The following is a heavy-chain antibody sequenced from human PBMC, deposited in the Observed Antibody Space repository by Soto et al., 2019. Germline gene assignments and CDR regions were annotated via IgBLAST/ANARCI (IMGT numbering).Heavy chain of an antibody. V-gene: IGHV1-2*02. Sequence: ASVKVSCKASGYTFTGHYIHWVRQAPEQGPEWMGEIGPESGATRYAQKFQGRVAMTRDTSITTVYMELNNLSPDDTAVYYCGRGRSGQIVVFYWGQGTPVTVS. CDR3: GRGRSGQIVVFY. D-gene: IGHD1-26*01. CDR1: GYTFTGHY. J-gene: IGHJ4*02. CDR2: IGPESGAT.